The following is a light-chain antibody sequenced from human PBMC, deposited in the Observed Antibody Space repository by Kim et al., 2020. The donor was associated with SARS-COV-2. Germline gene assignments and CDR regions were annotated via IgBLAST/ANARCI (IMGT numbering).Light chain of an antibody. V-gene: IGKV3-15*01. J-gene: IGKJ4*01. CDR3: QKYNNWPPLT. Sequence: EIVMTQSPATLSVSPGERATLSCRASQSVSSNLAWYQQKPCQAPRLLIYGASTRATGIPARFSGSGSGTEFTLTISSLQSEDFAVYYCQKYNNWPPLTFGGGTKVDIK. CDR1: QSVSSN. CDR2: GAS.